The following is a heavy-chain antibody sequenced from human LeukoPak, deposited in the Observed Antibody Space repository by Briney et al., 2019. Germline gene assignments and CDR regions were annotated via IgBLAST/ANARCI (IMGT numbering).Heavy chain of an antibody. V-gene: IGHV3-66*01. CDR1: GLTVSSNY. D-gene: IGHD4-17*01. Sequence: GGSLRLSCAASGLTVSSNYMSWVRQAPGKGLEWVSVIYSGGSTYYADSVKGRFTISRDNSKNTLYLQMNSLRAEDTAVYYCARDGDYGEGFDPWGQGTLVTVSS. J-gene: IGHJ5*02. CDR3: ARDGDYGEGFDP. CDR2: IYSGGST.